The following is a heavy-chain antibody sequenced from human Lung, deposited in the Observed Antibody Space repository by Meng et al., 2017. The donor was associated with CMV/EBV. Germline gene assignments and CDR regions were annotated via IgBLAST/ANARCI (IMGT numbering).Heavy chain of an antibody. CDR2: INTYKGNT. D-gene: IGHD3-3*01. CDR3: ARSITIYRIDV. V-gene: IGHV1-18*01. Sequence: ASXXVSCKASDYSFTSYGISWVRQAPGQGLEWMGWINTYKGNTNYAQKFQGRVTMTAETSTSTVYMEVRGLRFDDTAIYYCARSITIYRIDVWGLGTAVT. CDR1: DYSFTSYG. J-gene: IGHJ6*01.